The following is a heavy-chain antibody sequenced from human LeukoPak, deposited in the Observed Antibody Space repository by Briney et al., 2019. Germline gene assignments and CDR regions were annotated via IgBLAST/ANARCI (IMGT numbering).Heavy chain of an antibody. Sequence: GGSLILSCAASGFTFDDYAMHWVRQAPGKGLERVSGISWNSGSIGYADSVKGRFTISRDNAKNSLYLQMNSLRAEDTALYYCAKDTGSGWYYFDYWGQGTLVTVSS. V-gene: IGHV3-9*01. D-gene: IGHD6-19*01. CDR2: ISWNSGSI. CDR3: AKDTGSGWYYFDY. J-gene: IGHJ4*02. CDR1: GFTFDDYA.